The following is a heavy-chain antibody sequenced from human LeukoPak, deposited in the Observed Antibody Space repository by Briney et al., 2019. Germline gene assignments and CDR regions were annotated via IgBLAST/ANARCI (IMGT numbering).Heavy chain of an antibody. CDR3: ARLPRRLGYFDY. Sequence: SQTLSLTCAVSGGSISSGGYSWSWIRQPPGKGLEWIGYIYHSGSTYYNPSLKSRVTISVDRSKNQFSLKLSSVTAADTAVYYCARLPRRLGYFDYWGQGTLVTVSS. CDR1: GGSISSGGYS. J-gene: IGHJ4*02. CDR2: IYHSGST. V-gene: IGHV4-30-2*01. D-gene: IGHD6-25*01.